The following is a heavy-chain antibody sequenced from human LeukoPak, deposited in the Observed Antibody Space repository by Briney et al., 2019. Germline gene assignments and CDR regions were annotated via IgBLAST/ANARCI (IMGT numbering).Heavy chain of an antibody. CDR2: ISYDGSNK. CDR3: AKAPSRIAVVPYNWFDP. V-gene: IGHV3-30*18. D-gene: IGHD3-22*01. CDR1: GFTFSSYG. Sequence: PGRSLRLSCAASGFTFSSYGMHWVRQAPGKGLEWVAVISYDGSNKYYADSVKGRFTISRDNSKNTLYLQMNSLRAEDTAVYYCAKAPSRIAVVPYNWFDPWGQGTLVTVSS. J-gene: IGHJ5*02.